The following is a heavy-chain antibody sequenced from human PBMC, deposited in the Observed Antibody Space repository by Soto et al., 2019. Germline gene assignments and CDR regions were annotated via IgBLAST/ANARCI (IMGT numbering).Heavy chain of an antibody. V-gene: IGHV3-9*01. CDR1: GFTFDDYA. Sequence: PGGSLRLSCAASGFTFDDYAMHWVRQAPGKGLEWVSGISWNSGSIGYADSVKGRFTISRDNAKDSLYLQMNSLRAEDTALYYCAKDSGSSWWNYFDYWGQGTLVTVSS. CDR2: ISWNSGSI. D-gene: IGHD6-13*01. J-gene: IGHJ4*02. CDR3: AKDSGSSWWNYFDY.